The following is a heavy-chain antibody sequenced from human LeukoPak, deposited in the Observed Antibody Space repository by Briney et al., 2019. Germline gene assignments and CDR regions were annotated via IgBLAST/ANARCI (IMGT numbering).Heavy chain of an antibody. D-gene: IGHD1-26*01. CDR1: GFTFDDYA. J-gene: IGHJ4*02. Sequence: GRSLRLFCAASGFTFDDYAMHWVRQARGKGLECVSGISWNSGSIGYADSVKGRFTISRDNAKNSLYLQMNSLRAEDMALYYCAKDSSGSYYGPGRFFDYWGQGTLVTVSS. V-gene: IGHV3-9*03. CDR3: AKDSSGSYYGPGRFFDY. CDR2: ISWNSGSI.